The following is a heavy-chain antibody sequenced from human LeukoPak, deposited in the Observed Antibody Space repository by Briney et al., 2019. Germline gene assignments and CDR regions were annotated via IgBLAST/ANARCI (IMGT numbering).Heavy chain of an antibody. CDR3: AKDDNWLQFES. CDR2: IYSDGNT. Sequence: GESLRLSCAASGLTVRSNYMSWVRQAPGKGLEWVSVIYSDGNTYIADSVKGRFTMSRHTSKNTLYLQMNSLRAEDTAVYYCAKDDNWLQFESWGQGTLVTVSS. J-gene: IGHJ5*01. D-gene: IGHD5-24*01. V-gene: IGHV3-53*01. CDR1: GLTVRSNY.